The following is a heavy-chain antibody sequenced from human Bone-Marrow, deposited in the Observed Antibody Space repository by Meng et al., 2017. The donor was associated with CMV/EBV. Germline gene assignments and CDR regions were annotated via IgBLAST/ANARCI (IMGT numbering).Heavy chain of an antibody. CDR1: GFTFSNYW. CDR3: ARVFYGSGSYYPGD. J-gene: IGHJ4*02. CDR2: ISPHSSYM. D-gene: IGHD3-10*01. V-gene: IGHV3-21*01. Sequence: GESLKISCAASGFTFSNYWMSWVRQAPGKGLEWVSSISPHSSYMYYADSVKGRFTISRDNGMNSLYLQMNSLRGEDTADYYCARVFYGSGSYYPGDWGQGTLVNVSS.